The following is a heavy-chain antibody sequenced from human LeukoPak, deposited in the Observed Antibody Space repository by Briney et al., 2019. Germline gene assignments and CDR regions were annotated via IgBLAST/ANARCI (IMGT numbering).Heavy chain of an antibody. J-gene: IGHJ4*02. CDR1: GGSFSGYY. D-gene: IGHD3-10*01. CDR2: INHSGST. V-gene: IGHV4-34*01. Sequence: PSETLSLTCAVYGGSFSGYYWSWIRQPPGKELEWIGEINHSGSTNYNPSLKGRVTISVDTSKDQFSLKLSSVTAADTAVYYCARGRSYYYGSGILFDYWGQGTLVTVSS. CDR3: ARGRSYYYGSGILFDY.